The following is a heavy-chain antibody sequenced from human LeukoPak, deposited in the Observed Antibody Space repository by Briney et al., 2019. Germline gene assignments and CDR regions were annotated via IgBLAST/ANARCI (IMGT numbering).Heavy chain of an antibody. Sequence: PSETLSLTCAVSGASITSNWWSWVRQSPGKGLEWIGEIHHSASPNYNTSLKSRVTLSLDKSQNQFSLKVTSVTAADTAVYYCARHIGILGKWGFDYWGQGTLVTVSP. D-gene: IGHD2/OR15-2a*01. CDR3: ARHIGILGKWGFDY. J-gene: IGHJ4*02. CDR1: GASITSNW. CDR2: IHHSASP. V-gene: IGHV4-4*02.